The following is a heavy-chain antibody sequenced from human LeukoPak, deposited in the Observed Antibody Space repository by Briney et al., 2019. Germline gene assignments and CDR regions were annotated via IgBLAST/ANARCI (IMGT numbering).Heavy chain of an antibody. CDR1: GGTFSSYA. CDR2: IIPIFGTA. V-gene: IGHV1-69*13. Sequence: SVKVSCKASGGTFSSYAISWVRQAPGQGLEWMGGIIPIFGTANYAQKFQGRVTITADESTSTAYMELSSLRSEDTAVYYCARGSYYDFWSGYPNWFDPWGQGTLVTVSS. D-gene: IGHD3-3*01. CDR3: ARGSYYDFWSGYPNWFDP. J-gene: IGHJ5*02.